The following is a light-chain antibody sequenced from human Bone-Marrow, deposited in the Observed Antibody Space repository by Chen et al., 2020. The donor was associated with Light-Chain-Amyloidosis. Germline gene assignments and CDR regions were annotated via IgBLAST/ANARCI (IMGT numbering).Light chain of an antibody. CDR1: SSDVGNYNL. J-gene: IGLJ2*01. V-gene: IGLV2-23*02. CDR2: EVT. Sequence: QSALTQPASVPGSPAPSITISCTGTSSDVGNYNLVSWYQQPPGNAPKLIVYEVTKRPSGVSTRFSGAKSGNTASLTISGLQAEDEAHYYCCSYAGLYTLVFGGGTKLSVV. CDR3: CSYAGLYTLV.